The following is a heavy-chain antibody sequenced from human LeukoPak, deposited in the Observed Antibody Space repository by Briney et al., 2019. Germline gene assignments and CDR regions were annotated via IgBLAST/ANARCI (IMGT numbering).Heavy chain of an antibody. Sequence: ASQTLSLTCTVSGGSISSGGYYWSWIRQHPGKGLEWIGYIYYSGSTYYNPSLKSRVTISVDTSKNQFSLKLSSVTAADTAVYYCARGYGSITIFGVVINYGMDVWGQGTTVTVSS. V-gene: IGHV4-31*03. CDR2: IYYSGST. CDR1: GGSISSGGYY. J-gene: IGHJ6*02. CDR3: ARGYGSITIFGVVINYGMDV. D-gene: IGHD3-3*01.